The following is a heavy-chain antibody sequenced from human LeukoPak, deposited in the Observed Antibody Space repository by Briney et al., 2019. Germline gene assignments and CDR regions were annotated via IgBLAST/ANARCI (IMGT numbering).Heavy chain of an antibody. D-gene: IGHD2-21*01. CDR3: ARGIWSARTVDYYLDY. J-gene: IGHJ4*02. Sequence: APVKVSCKASGYTFSNYAIHWVRQAPGQRLEWMGWINAGNGNTKYSQNFQGRVTITRDSSATTAYMELSSLRSEDTAIYYCARGIWSARTVDYYLDYWGQGALVTVSS. CDR1: GYTFSNYA. CDR2: INAGNGNT. V-gene: IGHV1-3*01.